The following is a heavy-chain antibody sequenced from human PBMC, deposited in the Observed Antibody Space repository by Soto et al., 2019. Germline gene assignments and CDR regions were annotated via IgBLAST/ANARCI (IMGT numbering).Heavy chain of an antibody. CDR2: IYYSGSA. Sequence: SETLSLTCTVSGGSTSSYNWSWLRQPPGKGLEWIGYIYYSGSANYNPSLKSRVTISVDTSKNQFSLKLSSVSAADTAMYYCARVQAGTTDYWGQGALVTVSS. J-gene: IGHJ4*02. CDR1: GGSTSSYN. D-gene: IGHD1-1*01. CDR3: ARVQAGTTDY. V-gene: IGHV4-59*01.